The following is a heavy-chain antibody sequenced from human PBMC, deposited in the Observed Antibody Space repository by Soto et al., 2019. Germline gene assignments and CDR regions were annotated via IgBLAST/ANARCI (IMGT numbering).Heavy chain of an antibody. CDR3: AREPRGFYFDY. V-gene: IGHV3-33*01. J-gene: IGHJ4*02. CDR2: IWYDGSNK. Sequence: QVQLVESGGGVVQPGRSLRLSCAASGFTFSSYGMHWVSQAPGKGLEWVAVIWYDGSNKYYADSVKGRFTISRDNSKNTLYLQMNSLRAEDTAVYYCAREPRGFYFDYWGQGTLVTVSS. CDR1: GFTFSSYG.